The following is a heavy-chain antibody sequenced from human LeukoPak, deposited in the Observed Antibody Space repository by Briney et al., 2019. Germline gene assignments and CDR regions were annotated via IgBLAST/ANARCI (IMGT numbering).Heavy chain of an antibody. V-gene: IGHV3-30*02. CDR1: GFTFSSYG. Sequence: PGGSLRLSCAASGFTFSSYGMHWVRQAPGKGLEWVAFIRYDGSNKYYADSVKGRFTISRDNSKNTLYLQMNSLRAEDTAVYYCARDFPSLRGWRGFDIWGQGTMVTVSS. CDR2: IRYDGSNK. J-gene: IGHJ3*02. D-gene: IGHD5-24*01. CDR3: ARDFPSLRGWRGFDI.